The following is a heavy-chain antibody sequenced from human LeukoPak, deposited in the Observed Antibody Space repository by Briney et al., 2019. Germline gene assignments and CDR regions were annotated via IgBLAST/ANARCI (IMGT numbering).Heavy chain of an antibody. V-gene: IGHV3-30*04. J-gene: IGHJ4*02. CDR1: GFTFSSYA. D-gene: IGHD1-7*01. CDR2: ISYDGSNK. Sequence: GGSLRLSCAASGFTFSSYAMHWVRQAPGKGLEWVAVISYDGSNKYYADSVKGRFTISRDNSKNTLYLQMNSLRAEDTAVYYCAALEELELADYWGQGTLVTVSS. CDR3: AALEELELADY.